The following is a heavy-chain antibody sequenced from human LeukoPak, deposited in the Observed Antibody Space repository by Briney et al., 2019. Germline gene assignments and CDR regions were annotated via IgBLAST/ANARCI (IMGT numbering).Heavy chain of an antibody. CDR1: GGSISSYY. D-gene: IGHD6-6*01. V-gene: IGHV4-4*09. CDR2: IYTSGST. CDR3: ARRIAARPGNHNWFDP. Sequence: SETLSLTCTVSGGSISSYYWSWIRQPPGKGLEWIGYIYTSGSTNYNPSLKSRVTISVDTSKNQFSLKLSSVTAADTAVYYCARRIAARPGNHNWFDPWGQGTLVSVSS. J-gene: IGHJ5*02.